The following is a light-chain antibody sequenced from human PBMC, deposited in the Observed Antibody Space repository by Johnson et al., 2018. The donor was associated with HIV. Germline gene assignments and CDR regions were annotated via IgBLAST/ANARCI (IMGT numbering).Light chain of an antibody. CDR2: DNN. CDR1: SCDIGNNY. V-gene: IGLV1-51*01. CDR3: GTWDSRLSAFV. J-gene: IGLJ1*01. Sequence: QSVLTQSPSVSAAPGQKVTISCSGSSCDIGNNYVSWHQQLPGTAPKLLIYDNNNRSSGIPDRISGSKSGTSATLGITSLQPGDEADDYCGTWDSRLSAFVFGTGTKVTVL.